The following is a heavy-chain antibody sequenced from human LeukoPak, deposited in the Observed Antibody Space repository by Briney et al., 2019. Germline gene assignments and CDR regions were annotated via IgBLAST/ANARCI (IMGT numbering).Heavy chain of an antibody. Sequence: SETLSLTCAVYGGSFSGYYWSWIRQPPGKGLEWLGEINHSGRTNYNPSLKSRVTILIDTSKNHFSLKLSSVTAADTAVYYCARGTNWNYGALDIWGQGTMVTVSS. CDR1: GGSFSGYY. J-gene: IGHJ3*02. CDR3: ARGTNWNYGALDI. D-gene: IGHD1-7*01. V-gene: IGHV4-34*01. CDR2: INHSGRT.